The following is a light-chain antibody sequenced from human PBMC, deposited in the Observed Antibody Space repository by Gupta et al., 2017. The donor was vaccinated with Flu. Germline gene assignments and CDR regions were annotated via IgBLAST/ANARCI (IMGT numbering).Light chain of an antibody. CDR2: RND. V-gene: IGLV1-44*01. J-gene: IGLJ3*02. CDR3: AAWDDSRNGWV. CDR1: TSNIGSNA. Sequence: QSVLTQSPSASGTPGQRVTISCSGSTSNIGSNAVNWYHQLPGTAPKVLIYRNDQRPSGVRDRFSGSKSGTSASLAISGLQSEDEGDYYCAAWDDSRNGWVFGGGTKLTVL.